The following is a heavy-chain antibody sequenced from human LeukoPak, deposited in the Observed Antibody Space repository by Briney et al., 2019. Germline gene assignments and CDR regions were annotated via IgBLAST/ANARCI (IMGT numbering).Heavy chain of an antibody. V-gene: IGHV4-39*01. CDR1: GGSISSSSYY. Sequence: SETLSLTCTVSGGSISSSSYYWGWIRQPPGKGLEWIGCIYYSGSTYYNPSLKSRVTISVDTSKNQFSLKLSSVTAADTAVYHCARLPITFGGVIGPTYLDYWGQGTLVTVSS. CDR2: IYYSGST. CDR3: ARLPITFGGVIGPTYLDY. J-gene: IGHJ4*02. D-gene: IGHD3-16*02.